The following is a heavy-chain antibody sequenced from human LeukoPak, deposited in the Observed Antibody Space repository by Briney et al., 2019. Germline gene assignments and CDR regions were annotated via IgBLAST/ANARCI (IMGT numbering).Heavy chain of an antibody. V-gene: IGHV4-59*01. D-gene: IGHD3-22*01. Sequence: SETLSLTCTVSGGSISSYYWSWIRQPPGKGLEWIGYIYYSGSTNYNPSLKSRVTISVDTSKNQFSLKLSSVTAADTAVYYCARDSAYYYDSSGCSNDAFDIWGQGTMVTVSS. CDR2: IYYSGST. CDR3: ARDSAYYYDSSGCSNDAFDI. CDR1: GGSISSYY. J-gene: IGHJ3*02.